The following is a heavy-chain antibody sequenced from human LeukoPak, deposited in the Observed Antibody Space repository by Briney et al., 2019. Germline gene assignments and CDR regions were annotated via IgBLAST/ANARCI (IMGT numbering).Heavy chain of an antibody. Sequence: GGSLRLSCAASGCTFSSYAMHWVRQAPGKGLEWVAVISYDGSNKYYADSVKGRFTISRDNSKNTLYLQMNSLRAEDTAVYYCARDPDPLYGDYTNWFDPWGQGTRVTVS. CDR2: ISYDGSNK. D-gene: IGHD4-17*01. CDR1: GCTFSSYA. V-gene: IGHV3-30-3*01. CDR3: ARDPDPLYGDYTNWFDP. J-gene: IGHJ5*02.